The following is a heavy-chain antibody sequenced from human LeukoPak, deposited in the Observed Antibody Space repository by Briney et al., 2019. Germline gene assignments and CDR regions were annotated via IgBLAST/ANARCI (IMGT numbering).Heavy chain of an antibody. Sequence: SETLSLTCTVSGGSIGSGGYYWSWIRQHPGKGLEWIGYIYYSGSTYYNPSLKSRVTISVDTSKNQFSLKLSSVTAADTAVYYCARDHIVVVPAAIASYYYGMDVWGQGTTVTVSS. CDR2: IYYSGST. J-gene: IGHJ6*02. D-gene: IGHD2-2*02. CDR3: ARDHIVVVPAAIASYYYGMDV. CDR1: GGSIGSGGYY. V-gene: IGHV4-31*03.